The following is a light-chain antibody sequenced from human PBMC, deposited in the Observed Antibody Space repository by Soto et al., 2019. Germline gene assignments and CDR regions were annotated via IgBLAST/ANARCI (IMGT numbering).Light chain of an antibody. CDR1: QSVDSN. V-gene: IGKV3D-15*01. Sequence: EIMITQSPSTLSVSTGDGAXXXXXXSQSVDSNLAWYQQKPGQTPRLLMYGASTRPTGIPARFSGSGSGTEFTLTISSLQSEDFAVYYCQQYNNWPPITFGQGTRLEI. CDR3: QQYNNWPPIT. J-gene: IGKJ5*01. CDR2: GAS.